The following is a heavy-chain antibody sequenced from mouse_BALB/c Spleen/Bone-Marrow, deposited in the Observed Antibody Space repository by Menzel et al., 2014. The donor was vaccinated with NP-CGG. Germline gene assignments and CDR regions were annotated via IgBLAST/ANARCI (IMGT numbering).Heavy chain of an antibody. D-gene: IGHD1-1*01. CDR2: INPDSSTI. CDR3: ARPDYYGYLNY. V-gene: IGHV4-1*02. Sequence: DVQLQESGGGLVLPGGSLKLSCAASGLDFSRYWMSWVRQAPGKGLEWIGEINPDSSTINYTPSLKDEFIISRDNAKNTLYLRLNKVRSEDTALYFCARPDYYGYLNYWGQGTTLTVSS. J-gene: IGHJ2*01. CDR1: GLDFSRYW.